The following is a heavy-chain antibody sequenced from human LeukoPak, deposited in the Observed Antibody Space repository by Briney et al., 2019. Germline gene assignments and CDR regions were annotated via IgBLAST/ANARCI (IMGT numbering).Heavy chain of an antibody. V-gene: IGHV3-74*01. CDR1: GFIFRNYA. D-gene: IGHD2-21*02. CDR2: ISTDGSSR. CDR3: VRGTSRENGYGGDDPY. Sequence: PGGSLRLSCAGSGFIFRNYAMSWVRQAPGKGLVWVSRISTDGSSRSYADSVKGRFTISRDNAKNTLFLQVDSLRAEDTAVYYCVRGTSRENGYGGDDPYWGQGTLVIVSS. J-gene: IGHJ4*02.